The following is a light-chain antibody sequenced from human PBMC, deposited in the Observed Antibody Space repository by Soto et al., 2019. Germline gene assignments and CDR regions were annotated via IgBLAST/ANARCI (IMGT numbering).Light chain of an antibody. J-gene: IGLJ1*01. Sequence: QSALAQPSSVSGSPGQSITISCTGTSTDVGGYNYVSWYQHHPGKGPKLIIYEVNNRPSGVSDRFSGSKSGNKASLTISNFEAEDESDYYCGSYTSTDTPFVFGTGTKVTVL. V-gene: IGLV2-14*01. CDR2: EVN. CDR3: GSYTSTDTPFV. CDR1: STDVGGYNY.